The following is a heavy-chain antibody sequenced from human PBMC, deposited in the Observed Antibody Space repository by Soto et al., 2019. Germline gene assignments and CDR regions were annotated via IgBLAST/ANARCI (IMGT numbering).Heavy chain of an antibody. CDR1: GCTFSSNW. Sequence: GGSLRLSCAVSGCTFSSNWRDQVLQAPGKGREWVSRINSDGSSTSYAESVRGRFTISRDNAKNTLYLQMNSLRAEDTAVYYCAREDDFWRGYKLIGGIDVGGQGTTVTVS. V-gene: IGHV3-74*01. CDR2: INSDGSST. J-gene: IGHJ6*02. CDR3: AREDDFWRGYKLIGGIDV. D-gene: IGHD3-3*01.